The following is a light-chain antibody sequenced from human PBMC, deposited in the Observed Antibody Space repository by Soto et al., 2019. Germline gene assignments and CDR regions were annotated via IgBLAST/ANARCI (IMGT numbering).Light chain of an antibody. CDR2: DVS. J-gene: IGLJ1*01. Sequence: QSVLTQPASVSGSPGQSITISCSGNSSDVGGYNYVSWYQQHPGKAPRLMIYDVSNRPSGVSDRFSGSKSGNTATLTISGLQAEDEADYYCCSYTSDNTYVFASGTKLTVL. V-gene: IGLV2-14*03. CDR3: CSYTSDNTYV. CDR1: SSDVGGYNY.